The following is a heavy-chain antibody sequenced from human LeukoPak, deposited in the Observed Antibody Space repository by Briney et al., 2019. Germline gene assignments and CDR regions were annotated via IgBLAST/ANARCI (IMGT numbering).Heavy chain of an antibody. V-gene: IGHV3-23*01. Sequence: GGSLRLSCAASGFTLSNYAMSWVRQAPAKGLEWVSAISGINSLTYYAASVKGRLTISRDNSMNTLYLQMNSLRGDDTVVHYCAKGGVTTEPYFDSWGQGTLVTVSS. CDR1: GFTLSNYA. CDR2: ISGINSLT. J-gene: IGHJ4*02. D-gene: IGHD1-1*01. CDR3: AKGGVTTEPYFDS.